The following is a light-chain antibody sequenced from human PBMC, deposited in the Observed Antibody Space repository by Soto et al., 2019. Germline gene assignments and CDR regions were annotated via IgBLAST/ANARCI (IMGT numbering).Light chain of an antibody. V-gene: IGKV3-15*01. J-gene: IGKJ5*01. Sequence: EIVMTQSPATQPVSPGERATLSCRASQSVSSNLAWYQQTPGQAPRLPIYGASTRATGIPVRFSGSGSGTELTLTISSLQSQDFAVYSCQQYNNWRTITFGQGTRLEIK. CDR3: QQYNNWRTIT. CDR1: QSVSSN. CDR2: GAS.